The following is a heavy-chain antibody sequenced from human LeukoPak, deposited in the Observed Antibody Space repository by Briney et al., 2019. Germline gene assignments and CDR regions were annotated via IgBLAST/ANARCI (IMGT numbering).Heavy chain of an antibody. D-gene: IGHD1-26*01. J-gene: IGHJ4*02. Sequence: GGSLRLSCAASGFTFSTYGMHWVRQAPGKGLEWVAFIRYDGSNKYYADSVKGRFTISRDNSKNTLYLQMNSLRAEDTALYYCAKPLGGNYPQPFDYWGQGTLVTVSS. V-gene: IGHV3-30*02. CDR2: IRYDGSNK. CDR1: GFTFSTYG. CDR3: AKPLGGNYPQPFDY.